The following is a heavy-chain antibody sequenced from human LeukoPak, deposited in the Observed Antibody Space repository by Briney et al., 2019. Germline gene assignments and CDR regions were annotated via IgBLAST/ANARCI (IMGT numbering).Heavy chain of an antibody. CDR1: GYTFTSYG. CDR3: ARDLGYSSPKLFDY. J-gene: IGHJ4*02. Sequence: ASVTVSCRASGYTFTSYGISWVRQAPGQGLEWMGWISAYNGNTNYAQKLQGRVTMTTDTSTSTAYMELRSLRSDDTAVYYCARDLGYSSPKLFDYWGQGTLVTVSS. V-gene: IGHV1-18*01. CDR2: ISAYNGNT. D-gene: IGHD6-13*01.